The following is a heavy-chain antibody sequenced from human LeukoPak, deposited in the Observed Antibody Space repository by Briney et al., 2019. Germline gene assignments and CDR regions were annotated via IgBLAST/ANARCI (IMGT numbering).Heavy chain of an antibody. J-gene: IGHJ3*02. CDR1: GGSISSYY. V-gene: IGHV4-4*07. CDR3: ARGTLDDILTGHDSNAFDI. CDR2: IYTSGST. Sequence: PSETLSLTCTVSGGSISSYYWSWIRQPAGKGLEWMGRIYTSGSTNYNPSLKSRVTMSVDTSKNQFSLKLSSVTAADTAVYYCARGTLDDILTGHDSNAFDIWGQGTMVTVSS. D-gene: IGHD3-9*01.